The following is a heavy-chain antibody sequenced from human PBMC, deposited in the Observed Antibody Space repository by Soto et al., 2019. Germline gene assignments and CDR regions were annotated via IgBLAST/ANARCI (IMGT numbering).Heavy chain of an antibody. CDR3: ASQSTYTFDY. D-gene: IGHD3-16*01. CDR1: EFTVSSNH. J-gene: IGHJ4*02. CDR2: IYSGGST. V-gene: IGHV3-53*01. Sequence: EVQLVESGGGLIQPGGSLRLSCAASEFTVSSNHMSWVRQAPGKGLEWVSVIYSGGSTYYADSVKGRFTISRDHSENTLYIQMNSLRAEDTAFYYCASQSTYTFDYWGQGTLVTVSS.